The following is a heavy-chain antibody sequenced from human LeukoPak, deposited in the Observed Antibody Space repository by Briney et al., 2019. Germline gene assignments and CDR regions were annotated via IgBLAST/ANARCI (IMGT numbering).Heavy chain of an antibody. CDR2: IWFDGSKK. D-gene: IGHD6-13*01. CDR3: GRGTSGIAAAGYFDY. Sequence: GMSLRLSCAASGFTFSSYGFHWVRQAPGKGLEWVTLIWFDGSKKSYADSVKGRFTISRDNSKNTMHLQMNSLRAEDTAMYYCGRGTSGIAAAGYFDYWGQGTLVTVSS. J-gene: IGHJ4*02. CDR1: GFTFSSYG. V-gene: IGHV3-33*01.